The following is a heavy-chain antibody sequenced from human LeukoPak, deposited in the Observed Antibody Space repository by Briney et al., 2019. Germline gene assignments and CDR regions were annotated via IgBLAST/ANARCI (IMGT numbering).Heavy chain of an antibody. CDR3: AIDTYYDILTGPSRLDV. V-gene: IGHV3-21*01. J-gene: IGHJ6*04. CDR1: GFTFSSYS. CDR2: ISSSSSYI. D-gene: IGHD3-9*01. Sequence: GGSLRLSCAASGFTFSSYSMNWVRRAPGKGLEWVSSISSSSSYIYYAASVKGRFTISRDNAKNSLYLQMNSLRAEDTAVYYCAIDTYYDILTGPSRLDVWGKGTTVTVSS.